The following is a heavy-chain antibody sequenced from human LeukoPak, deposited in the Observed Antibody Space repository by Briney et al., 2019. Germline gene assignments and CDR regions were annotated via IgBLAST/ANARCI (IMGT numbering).Heavy chain of an antibody. V-gene: IGHV3-48*01. J-gene: IGHJ4*02. Sequence: GGSLRLSCAASGFTFSSYRMNWVRQAPGKGLEWVSYISSSSSSTIYYADSVKGRFTIYRDNAKNSLYLQMNSLRAEDTAVYYCARSSRELGGYAPWELMPPFDYWGQGTLVTVSS. CDR2: ISSSSSSTI. CDR1: GFTFSSYR. CDR3: ARSSRELGGYAPWELMPPFDY. D-gene: IGHD1-7*01.